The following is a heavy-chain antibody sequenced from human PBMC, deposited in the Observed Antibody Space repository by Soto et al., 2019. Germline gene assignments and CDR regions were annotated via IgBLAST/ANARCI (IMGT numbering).Heavy chain of an antibody. Sequence: QLQMQESGPGLVKFSETLSLTCTVSGASISSTSYYWGWIRLPPGKGLEWIASMSYSESTYYNPSLKIRFTFSADTSKNHFSLTLTSVTAANTVIYSCLGSVILVGGVNAIAYGGQGTLVIVSS. CDR1: GASISSTSYY. CDR2: MSYSEST. V-gene: IGHV4-39*01. J-gene: IGHJ4*02. D-gene: IGHD3-10*01. CDR3: LGSVILVGGVNAIAY.